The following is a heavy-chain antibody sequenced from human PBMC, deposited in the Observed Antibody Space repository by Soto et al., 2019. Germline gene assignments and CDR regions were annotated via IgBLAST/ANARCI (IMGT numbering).Heavy chain of an antibody. V-gene: IGHV1-18*01. J-gene: IGHJ4*02. CDR2: TRAYNGNT. CDR1: GYTFTSYG. D-gene: IGHD3-22*01. CDR3: ARFMTHYYDSSGYYASD. Sequence: QVQLVQSGAEVKKPGASVKVSCKASGYTFTSYGISCVRQAPGHGLEWMGWTRAYNGNTNYAQKLQGRATMTTDTSTSTAYMDLRSLRYDDTAVYYCARFMTHYYDSSGYYASDWGQGTLGTVSS.